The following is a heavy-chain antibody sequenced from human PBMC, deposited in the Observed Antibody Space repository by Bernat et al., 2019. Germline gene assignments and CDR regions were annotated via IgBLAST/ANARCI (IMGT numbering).Heavy chain of an antibody. CDR1: GFTFSSYA. J-gene: IGHJ2*01. V-gene: IGHV3-30-3*01. D-gene: IGHD4-17*01. CDR3: ARDMTTVTTSDWYFDL. Sequence: QVQLVESGGGVVQPGRSLRLSCAASGFTFSSYAMHWVRQAPGKGLEWVAVISYDGSNKYYADSVKGRFTISRDNSKNTLYLQMNSLRAEDTAVYYCARDMTTVTTSDWYFDLWGRGTLVTVSS. CDR2: ISYDGSNK.